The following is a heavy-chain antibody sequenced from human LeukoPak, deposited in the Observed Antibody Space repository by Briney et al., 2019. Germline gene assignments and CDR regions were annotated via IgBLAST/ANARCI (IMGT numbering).Heavy chain of an antibody. Sequence: PGGSLRLSCAASGFTFSSYSMNWVRQAPGKGLEWVSYISSVITTKCYADSVKGRFTIPRDNAENSLYLQMNSLRAEDTAMYYCARAYSSSLDWGQGTLVTVSS. CDR3: ARAYSSSLD. V-gene: IGHV3-48*01. D-gene: IGHD6-6*01. CDR2: ISSVITTK. J-gene: IGHJ4*02. CDR1: GFTFSSYS.